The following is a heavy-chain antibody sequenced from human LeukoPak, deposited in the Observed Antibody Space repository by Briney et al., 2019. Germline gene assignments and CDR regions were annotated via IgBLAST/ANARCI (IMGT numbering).Heavy chain of an antibody. Sequence: PSETLSLTCAVYGGSFSGYYWSWIRQPPGKGLEWIGEINHSGSTNYNPSLKSRVTISVDTSKNQFSLKLSSVTAADTAVYYGARDPRGWQQLVRGAFDIWGQGTMVTVSS. V-gene: IGHV4-34*01. CDR2: INHSGST. CDR3: ARDPRGWQQLVRGAFDI. J-gene: IGHJ3*02. CDR1: GGSFSGYY. D-gene: IGHD6-13*01.